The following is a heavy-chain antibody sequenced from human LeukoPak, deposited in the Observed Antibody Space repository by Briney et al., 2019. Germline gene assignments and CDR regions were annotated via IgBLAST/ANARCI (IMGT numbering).Heavy chain of an antibody. V-gene: IGHV1-2*02. CDR2: INPNSGGT. CDR3: ASKGLWFGELLEPHAFDI. Sequence: GASEKVSCKASGYTFTGYYMHWVRQAPGQGLEWMGWINPNSGGTNYAQKFQGRVTMTRDTSISTAYMELSRLRPDDTAVYYCASKGLWFGELLEPHAFDIWGQGTMVTVSS. D-gene: IGHD3-10*01. CDR1: GYTFTGYY. J-gene: IGHJ3*02.